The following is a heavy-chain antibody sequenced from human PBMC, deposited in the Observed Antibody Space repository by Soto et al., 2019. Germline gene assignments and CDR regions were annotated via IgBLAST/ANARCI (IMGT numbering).Heavy chain of an antibody. CDR3: ARGRFCSSTSCYTGPGEFDY. CDR2: IIPIFGTA. V-gene: IGHV1-69*01. D-gene: IGHD2-2*02. Sequence: QVQLVQSGAEVKKPGSSVKVSCKASGGTFSSYAISWVRQAPGQGLEWMGGIIPIFGTANYAQKFQGRVTITADESTSTAYMELSNLRSEDTAVYYCARGRFCSSTSCYTGPGEFDYWGQGTLVTVSS. J-gene: IGHJ4*02. CDR1: GGTFSSYA.